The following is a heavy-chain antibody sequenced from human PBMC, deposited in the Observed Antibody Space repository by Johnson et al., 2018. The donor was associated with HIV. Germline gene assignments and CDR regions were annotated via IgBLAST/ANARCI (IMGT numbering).Heavy chain of an antibody. Sequence: QVQLMESGGGVVQPGRSLRLSCAASGFTFSTYAIHWVRQAPGKGLEWVAVISYDGSNKYYADSVKGRFTISRDNSKNTLYLQMNSLRAEDTAVYYCAKIAAAAGLRDAFDIWGQGTMVTVSS. V-gene: IGHV3-30*14. CDR1: GFTFSTYA. D-gene: IGHD6-13*01. J-gene: IGHJ3*02. CDR2: ISYDGSNK. CDR3: AKIAAAAGLRDAFDI.